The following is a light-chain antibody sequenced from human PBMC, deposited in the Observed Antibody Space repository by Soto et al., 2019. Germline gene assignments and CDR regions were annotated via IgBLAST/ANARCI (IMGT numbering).Light chain of an antibody. Sequence: QSVLTQPASVSGSPGQSITISCTGTSSDIGRYDYVSWYQQFPGKAPKLMIYRVINRPSGVSDRFSGSKSGTSVSLAISGLRSEDEATYYCAAWDDTLNGQVFGGGTKLTVL. CDR3: AAWDDTLNGQV. J-gene: IGLJ3*02. V-gene: IGLV2-14*03. CDR1: SSDIGRYDY. CDR2: RVI.